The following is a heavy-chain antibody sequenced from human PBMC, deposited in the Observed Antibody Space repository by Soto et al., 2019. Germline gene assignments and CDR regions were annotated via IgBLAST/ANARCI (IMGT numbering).Heavy chain of an antibody. CDR1: GYTFTSYA. J-gene: IGHJ5*02. Sequence: ASVKVSCKASGYTFTSYAMHWVRQAPGQRLEWMGWINAGNGNTKYSQKFQGRVTITRDTSASTAYMELSSLRSDDTAVYYCARTAAGTFWFDPWGQGTLVTVSS. CDR3: ARTAAGTFWFDP. D-gene: IGHD6-13*01. V-gene: IGHV1-3*01. CDR2: INAGNGNT.